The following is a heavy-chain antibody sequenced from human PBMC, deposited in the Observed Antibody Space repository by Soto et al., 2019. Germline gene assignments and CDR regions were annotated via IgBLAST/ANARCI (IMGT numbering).Heavy chain of an antibody. Sequence: GGSLRLSCAASGFTFSSYGMHWVRQAPGKGLEWVAVIWYDGSNKYYADSVKGRFTISRDNSKNTLYLQMNSLRAEDTAVYYCARSGSSWYVDYWGQGTLVTVSS. CDR2: IWYDGSNK. D-gene: IGHD6-13*01. CDR3: ARSGSSWYVDY. J-gene: IGHJ4*02. V-gene: IGHV3-33*01. CDR1: GFTFSSYG.